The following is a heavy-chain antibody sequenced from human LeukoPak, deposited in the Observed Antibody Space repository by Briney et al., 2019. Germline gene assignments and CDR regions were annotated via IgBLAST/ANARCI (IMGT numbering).Heavy chain of an antibody. Sequence: GASVKVSCKASGGTFSSYAISWVRQAPGQGLEWMGGIIPIFGTANYAQKFQGRVTITADESTSTAYMELSSLRSEDTAVYYCARGWTITMVRGVIIAAFDTWGQGTMVTVSS. D-gene: IGHD3-10*01. CDR1: GGTFSSYA. V-gene: IGHV1-69*13. J-gene: IGHJ3*02. CDR3: ARGWTITMVRGVIIAAFDT. CDR2: IIPIFGTA.